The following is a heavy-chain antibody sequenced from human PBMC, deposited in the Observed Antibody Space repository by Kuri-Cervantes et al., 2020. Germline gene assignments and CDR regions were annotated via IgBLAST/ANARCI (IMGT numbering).Heavy chain of an antibody. CDR2: INPNSGGT. CDR1: GYTFTGYY. J-gene: IGHJ6*02. V-gene: IGHV1-2*06. Sequence: ASVKVSCKASGYTFTGYYMHWVRQAPGQGLEWMGRINPNSGGTNYAQKFQGRVTMTRDTSISTAYMELSRLRSDDTAVYYCAREGSSYYDILTGYYDYYYGMDVWGQGTTVTVSS. D-gene: IGHD3-9*01. CDR3: AREGSSYYDILTGYYDYYYGMDV.